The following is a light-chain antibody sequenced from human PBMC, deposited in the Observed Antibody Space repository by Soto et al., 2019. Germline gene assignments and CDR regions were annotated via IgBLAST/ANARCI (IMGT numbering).Light chain of an antibody. J-gene: IGLJ3*02. CDR1: SRDVGGYNY. V-gene: IGLV2-14*01. Sequence: QSALTQPASVSGSPGQSITISCTGTSRDVGGYNYVSWYQISPGKAPKLIIYEVSNRPSGVSDRFSGSRSGNTASLAISGLQTEDEADYYCSSYTASSTGVFGGGTKVTVL. CDR2: EVS. CDR3: SSYTASSTGV.